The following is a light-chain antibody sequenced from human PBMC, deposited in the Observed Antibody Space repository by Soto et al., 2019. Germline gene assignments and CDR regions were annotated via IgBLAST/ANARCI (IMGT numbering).Light chain of an antibody. V-gene: IGLV2-14*01. CDR2: GVT. J-gene: IGLJ1*01. Sequence: QSVLTQPASVSGSPGQSITISCTGSSSDVGAYKYVSWYQQHPGKAPKLMIYGVTNRPSGVSNRFSGSKSGNTASLTISGLQAEDEADYYCCSYTTTTTYVFGTGTKLTVL. CDR3: CSYTTTTTYV. CDR1: SSDVGAYKY.